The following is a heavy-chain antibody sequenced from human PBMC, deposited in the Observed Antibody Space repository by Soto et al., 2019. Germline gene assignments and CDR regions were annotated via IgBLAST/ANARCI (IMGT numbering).Heavy chain of an antibody. V-gene: IGHV1-3*01. CDR1: GYPFTSEA. D-gene: IGHD6-6*01. CDR3: ARFSYSSSSNWFDP. Sequence: VKASCDGSGYPFTSEAMQWGRHAPGQRLEWMGWINAGNGNTKYSQKFQGRVTITRDTSASTAYMELSSLRSEDTAVYYCARFSYSSSSNWFDPWGQGTLVTVSS. J-gene: IGHJ5*02. CDR2: INAGNGNT.